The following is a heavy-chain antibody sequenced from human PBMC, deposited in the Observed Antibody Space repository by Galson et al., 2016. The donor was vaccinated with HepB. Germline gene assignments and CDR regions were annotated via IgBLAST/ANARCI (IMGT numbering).Heavy chain of an antibody. V-gene: IGHV4-39*01. Sequence: ETLSLTCSLSRASISSNVYYWAWIRQPAGKGLEWIGSVYYSGDSYYNPSLKPPVTISVDTSRDQFSLRLTSMTAADTAVYYCARQGSSSAFDVWGLGTLVTVSS. CDR3: ARQGSSSAFDV. CDR1: RASISSNVYY. D-gene: IGHD6-25*01. J-gene: IGHJ5*02. CDR2: VYYSGDS.